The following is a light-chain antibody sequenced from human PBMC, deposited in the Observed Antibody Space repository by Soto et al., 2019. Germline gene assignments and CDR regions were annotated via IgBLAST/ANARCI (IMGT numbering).Light chain of an antibody. CDR3: QQYGTSPQT. V-gene: IGKV3-20*01. CDR1: QSVTSNY. CDR2: DTP. Sequence: EIVLTQSPGTLSLSPGERATLSCRASQSVTSNYLAWYQQNPGQPPGPLIYDTPTRASGVPDRFSGSGSGTEFTLTISRLEPEDFAVYYCQQYGTSPQTFGQGTKVDFK. J-gene: IGKJ1*01.